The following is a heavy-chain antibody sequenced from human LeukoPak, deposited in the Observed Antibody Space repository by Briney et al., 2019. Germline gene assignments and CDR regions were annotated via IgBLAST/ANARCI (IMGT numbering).Heavy chain of an antibody. CDR2: INPSGGST. V-gene: IGHV1-46*03. CDR1: GYTFTSYY. D-gene: IGHD5-24*01. Sequence: ASVKVSCKASGYTFTSYYMHWVRQAPGQGLEWMGIINPSGGSTSYAQKLQGRVTMTRDTSTSTVYMELSSLRSEDTAVYYCARDIWLIGRDGYNYSDYWGQGTLVTVSS. J-gene: IGHJ4*02. CDR3: ARDIWLIGRDGYNYSDY.